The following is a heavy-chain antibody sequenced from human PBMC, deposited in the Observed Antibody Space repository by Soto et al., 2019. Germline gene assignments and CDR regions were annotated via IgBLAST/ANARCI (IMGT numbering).Heavy chain of an antibody. V-gene: IGHV4-34*01. Sequence: TSETLSLTCAVYGGSFSGYYWSWIRQPPGKGLEWIGEINHSGSTNYNPSLKSRVTISVDTSKNQSSLKLTSVTAADTAVYYCARDQLEGNWFDPWGQGTLVTVSS. CDR2: INHSGST. D-gene: IGHD1-1*01. CDR1: GGSFSGYY. J-gene: IGHJ5*02. CDR3: ARDQLEGNWFDP.